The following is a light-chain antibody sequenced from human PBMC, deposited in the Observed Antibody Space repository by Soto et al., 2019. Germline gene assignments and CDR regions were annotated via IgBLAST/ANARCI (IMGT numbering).Light chain of an antibody. V-gene: IGLV2-14*03. Sequence: QSALTQPASVSGSPGQSITISCTGTSSDVGANNYVSWYQQHPGKAPELVIYDVRNRPSGVSDRFSGSKSGTSASLAITGLQAEDEADYYCQSYDSSFRYVFRTGTKVTVL. CDR3: QSYDSSFRYV. J-gene: IGLJ1*01. CDR1: SSDVGANNY. CDR2: DVR.